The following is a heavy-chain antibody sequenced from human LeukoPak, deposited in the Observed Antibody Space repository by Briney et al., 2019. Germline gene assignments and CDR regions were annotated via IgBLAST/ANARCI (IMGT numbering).Heavy chain of an antibody. V-gene: IGHV1-18*01. Sequence: ASVKVSCKASGYTFTNYGISWVRQAPGRGLEWMGWISAYNGNKNYAQKFQGRVTMTTDTSTSTAYMELRSLTSDDTAVYFCARDRSGNYGRPFDYWGQGTLVTVSS. CDR3: ARDRSGNYGRPFDY. J-gene: IGHJ4*02. D-gene: IGHD3-10*01. CDR1: GYTFTNYG. CDR2: ISAYNGNK.